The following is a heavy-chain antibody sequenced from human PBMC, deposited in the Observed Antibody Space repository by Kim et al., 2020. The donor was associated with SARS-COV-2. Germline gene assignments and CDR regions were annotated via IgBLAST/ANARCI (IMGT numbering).Heavy chain of an antibody. V-gene: IGHV3-23*01. J-gene: IGHJ4*02. CDR1: GFTFNDYA. CDR2: ISGSGNTT. CDR3: AKNIARRSCFDH. D-gene: IGHD5-12*01. Sequence: GGSLRLSCAASGFTFNDYAMSWVRQAPGKGLEWVSGISGSGNTTYYADSVKGRFTVSRDNSENTLSLQMKILRAADTAVYYCAKNIARRSCFDHWCPGT.